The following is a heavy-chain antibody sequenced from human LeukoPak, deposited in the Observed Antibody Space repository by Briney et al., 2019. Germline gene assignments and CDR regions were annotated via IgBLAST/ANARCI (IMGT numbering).Heavy chain of an antibody. CDR3: ARDAY. V-gene: IGHV4-34*01. J-gene: IGHJ4*02. CDR2: INHSGST. CDR1: GGSFSGYY. Sequence: SENLSLTCAVYGGSFSGYYWSWIRQPPGKGLEWIGEINHSGSTNYNPSLKSRVTISVDTSKNQFSLKLSSVTAADTAVYYCARDAYWGQGTLVTVSS.